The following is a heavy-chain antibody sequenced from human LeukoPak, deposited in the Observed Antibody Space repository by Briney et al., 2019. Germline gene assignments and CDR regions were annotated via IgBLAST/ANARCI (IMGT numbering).Heavy chain of an antibody. Sequence: GGSLRLSCAASGFTFSTYTMNWVRQAPGKGLEWVSVIYSGSSSTYYTDSVKGRFTISRHNSKNTLYLQMNSLRAEDTAVYYCARVGSGWYDFDYWGQGTLVTVSS. CDR1: GFTFSTYT. V-gene: IGHV3-NL1*01. J-gene: IGHJ4*02. CDR2: IYSGSSST. D-gene: IGHD6-19*01. CDR3: ARVGSGWYDFDY.